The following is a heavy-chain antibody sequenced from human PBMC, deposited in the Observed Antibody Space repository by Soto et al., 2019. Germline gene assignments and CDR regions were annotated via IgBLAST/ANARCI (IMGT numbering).Heavy chain of an antibody. CDR2: IYYSGST. J-gene: IGHJ6*03. V-gene: IGHV4-59*01. CDR3: ARVGQQLVPYYYYYMDV. CDR1: GGSISSYY. Sequence: SETLSLTCTVSGGSISSYYWSWIRQPPGKGLERIGYIYYSGSTNYNPSLKSRVTISVDTSKNQFSLKLSSVTAADTAVYYCARVGQQLVPYYYYYMDVWGKGTTVTVSS. D-gene: IGHD6-13*01.